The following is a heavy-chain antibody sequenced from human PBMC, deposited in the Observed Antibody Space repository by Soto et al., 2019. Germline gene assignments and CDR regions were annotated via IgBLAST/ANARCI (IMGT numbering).Heavy chain of an antibody. CDR3: AREIFGVVIPGPYFDY. Sequence: SETLSLTCTVSGGSISSGGYYWSWIRQHPGKGLEWIGYIYYSGSTYYNPSLKSRVTISVDTSKNQFSLKLSSVTAADTAVYYCAREIFGVVIPGPYFDYWGQGTLVTVSS. CDR1: GGSISSGGYY. V-gene: IGHV4-31*03. D-gene: IGHD3-3*01. CDR2: IYYSGST. J-gene: IGHJ4*02.